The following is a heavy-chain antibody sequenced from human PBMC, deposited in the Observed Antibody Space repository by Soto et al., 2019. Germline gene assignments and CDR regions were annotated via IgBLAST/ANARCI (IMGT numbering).Heavy chain of an antibody. D-gene: IGHD1-7*01. V-gene: IGHV3-48*02. CDR2: ISSSSSTI. CDR1: GFTFSSYS. CDR3: ARDLYHLYNWNYDYYYYGMDV. Sequence: GGSLRLSCAASGFTFSSYSMNWVRQAPGKGLEWVSYISSSSSTIYYADSVKGRFTISRDNAKNSLYLQMNSLRDEDTAVYYCARDLYHLYNWNYDYYYYGMDVWGQGTTVTVSS. J-gene: IGHJ6*02.